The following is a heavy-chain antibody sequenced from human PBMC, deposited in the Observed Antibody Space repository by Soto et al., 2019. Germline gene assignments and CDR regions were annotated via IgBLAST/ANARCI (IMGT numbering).Heavy chain of an antibody. D-gene: IGHD2-2*01. J-gene: IGHJ4*02. CDR3: VRDVGFDYAN. CDR2: MNEDGSEI. CDR1: GFNFRAYW. Sequence: EVQLVESGGALVQPGGSLRISCVGSGFNFRAYWMSWVRQAPGKGLEWVATMNEDGSEIYYVGSVKGRFAISRDNDENSLHLPMSFVSAEDTGVYFCVRDVGFDYANWGQGTLVTVSS. V-gene: IGHV3-7*01.